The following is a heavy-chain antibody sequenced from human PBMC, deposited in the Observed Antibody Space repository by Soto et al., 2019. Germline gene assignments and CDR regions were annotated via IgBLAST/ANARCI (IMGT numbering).Heavy chain of an antibody. CDR1: GGTFGNSA. V-gene: IGHV1-69*05. CDR3: ARDKDRQQLGGNYYSGRDV. J-gene: IGHJ6*02. D-gene: IGHD2-15*01. Sequence: QVQLVQSGAEVKKPGSSVTVSCKASGGTFGNSAISWVRQAPGQGLEWMGGIIPIFSTPDYAQKFQGRVTXTXDXXTTTAYMDLTSLKSEDTAVYYCARDKDRQQLGGNYYSGRDVWGQGTTVTVSS. CDR2: IIPIFSTP.